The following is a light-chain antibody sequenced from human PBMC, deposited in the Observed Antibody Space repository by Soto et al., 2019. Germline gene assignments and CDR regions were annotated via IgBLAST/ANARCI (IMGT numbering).Light chain of an antibody. CDR2: KAS. Sequence: DIQMTQSPSTLSASVGDRVTITCRSSQSFGSLLAWCQQKPGKAPKLLIYKASRLESGVQSRFSGSESGTEFTLTISNLQPNDFATYYCQQYHKFWTFGQGGEV. J-gene: IGKJ1*01. CDR3: QQYHKFWT. CDR1: QSFGSL. V-gene: IGKV1-5*03.